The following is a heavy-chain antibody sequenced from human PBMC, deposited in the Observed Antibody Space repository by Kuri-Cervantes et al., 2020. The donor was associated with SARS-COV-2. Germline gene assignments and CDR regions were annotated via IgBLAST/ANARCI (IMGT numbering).Heavy chain of an antibody. D-gene: IGHD3-22*01. J-gene: IGHJ4*01. V-gene: IGHV3-30*18. Sequence: GGSLRLSCAVSGFTFSSYSMNWVRQAPGKGLEWVAVISYDGSNKYYADSVKGRFTISRDNSKNTLYLQMNSLRAEDTAVYYCAKEDPNYYESSGYYSPGGSWGQGTQVTVAS. CDR2: ISYDGSNK. CDR1: GFTFSSYS. CDR3: AKEDPNYYESSGYYSPGGS.